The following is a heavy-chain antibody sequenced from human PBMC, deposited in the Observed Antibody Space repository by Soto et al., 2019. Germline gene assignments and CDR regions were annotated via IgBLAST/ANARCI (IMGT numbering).Heavy chain of an antibody. Sequence: QVQLVESGGGVVQPGRSLRLSCAASGFTFSSYGMHWVRQAPDKGLEWVAVIWYDGSNKYYADSVKGRFTISRDNSKNTLYLQMNSLRAEDTAVYYCARELIVVVPAAMGRGVYYYYGMDVWGQGTTVTVSS. J-gene: IGHJ6*02. D-gene: IGHD2-2*01. V-gene: IGHV3-33*01. CDR1: GFTFSSYG. CDR2: IWYDGSNK. CDR3: ARELIVVVPAAMGRGVYYYYGMDV.